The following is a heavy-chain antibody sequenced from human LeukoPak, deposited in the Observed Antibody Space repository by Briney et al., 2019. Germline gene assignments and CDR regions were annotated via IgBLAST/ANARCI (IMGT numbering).Heavy chain of an antibody. CDR3: ARDLVPIDGYHSFDY. V-gene: IGHV3-30*04. J-gene: IGHJ4*02. Sequence: GGSLRLSCAASGFTFNNYSMHWVRQAPGKGLEGVAVISYDGRSKNYAESVKDRFSISRDDSKNTLSLQMDSLRDEDTAVYYCARDLVPIDGYHSFDYWGQGTLVSVSS. CDR2: ISYDGRSK. CDR1: GFTFNNYS. D-gene: IGHD5-18*01.